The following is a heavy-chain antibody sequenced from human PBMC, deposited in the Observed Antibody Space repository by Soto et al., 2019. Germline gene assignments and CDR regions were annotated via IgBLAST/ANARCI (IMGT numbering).Heavy chain of an antibody. CDR2: INHSGST. D-gene: IGHD2-15*01. V-gene: IGHV4-34*01. J-gene: IGHJ4*02. CDR3: ARLHREARYCSGGSCYSSDY. Sequence: QVQLQQWGAGLLKPSETLSLTCAVYGGSFSGYYWSWIRQPPGKGLEWIGEINHSGSTNYNPSLKSRVTISVDTSKNQFSLKLSSVTAADTAVYYSARLHREARYCSGGSCYSSDYWGQGTLVTVSS. CDR1: GGSFSGYY.